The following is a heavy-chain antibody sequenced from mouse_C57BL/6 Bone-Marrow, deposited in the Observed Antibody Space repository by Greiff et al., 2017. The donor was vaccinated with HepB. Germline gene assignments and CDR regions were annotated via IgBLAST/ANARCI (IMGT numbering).Heavy chain of an antibody. CDR3: ARGGYYGSRYFDY. J-gene: IGHJ2*01. Sequence: VQLQQSGPELVKPGASVKISCKASGYAFSSSWMNWVKQRPGKGLEWIGRIYPGDGDTNYNGKFKGKATLTADKSSSTAYMQLSSLTSEDSAVYFCARGGYYGSRYFDYWGQGTTLTVSS. D-gene: IGHD1-1*01. CDR1: GYAFSSSW. V-gene: IGHV1-82*01. CDR2: IYPGDGDT.